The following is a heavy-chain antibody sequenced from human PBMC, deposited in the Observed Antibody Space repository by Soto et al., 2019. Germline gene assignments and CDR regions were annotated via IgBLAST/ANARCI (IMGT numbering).Heavy chain of an antibody. D-gene: IGHD3-10*01. J-gene: IGHJ6*02. CDR2: IFSNDEK. CDR1: GFSLSNARMG. V-gene: IGHV2-26*01. Sequence: QVTLKESGPVLVKPTETLTLTCTVSGFSLSNARMGVSWIRQPPGKALEWLAHIFSNDEKSYSTSLKSRLTISKDTSKSQVVLTMTNMDPVDTATYYCARLPTSLRITMVRGDGQRYYYGMDVWGQGTTVTVSS. CDR3: ARLPTSLRITMVRGDGQRYYYGMDV.